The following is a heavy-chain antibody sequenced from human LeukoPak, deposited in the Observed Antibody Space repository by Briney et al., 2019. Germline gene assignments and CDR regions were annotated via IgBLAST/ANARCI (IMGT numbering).Heavy chain of an antibody. CDR2: IYYSGST. J-gene: IGHJ1*01. V-gene: IGHV4-39*01. CDR1: GGSISSSSYY. Sequence: SETLSLTCTVSGGSISSSSYYWGWIRQPPGKGLEWIGSIYYSGSTYYNPSLKSRVTISVDTSKNQFSLKLSSVTAADTAVYYCAPYYYDSSGHSKYFQHWGQGTLVTVS. D-gene: IGHD3-22*01. CDR3: APYYYDSSGHSKYFQH.